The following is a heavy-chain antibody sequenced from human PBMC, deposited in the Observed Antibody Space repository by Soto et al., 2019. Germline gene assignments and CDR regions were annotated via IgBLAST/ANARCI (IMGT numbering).Heavy chain of an antibody. CDR1: GGSFSGYY. CDR3: ARVGSYDYVWGSYRYTDY. V-gene: IGHV4-34*01. D-gene: IGHD3-16*02. Sequence: SETLSLTCAVYGGSFSGYYWSWIRQPPGKGLEWIGEINHSGSTNYNPSLKSRVTISVDTSKNQFSLKLSSVTAADTAVYYCARVGSYDYVWGSYRYTDYWGQGTLVTVSS. J-gene: IGHJ4*02. CDR2: INHSGST.